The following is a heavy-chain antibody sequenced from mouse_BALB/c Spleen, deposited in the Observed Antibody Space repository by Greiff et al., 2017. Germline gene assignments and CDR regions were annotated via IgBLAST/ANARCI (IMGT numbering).Heavy chain of an antibody. V-gene: IGHV5-6*01. CDR3: ARQLSFAY. J-gene: IGHJ3*01. CDR1: GFTFSSYG. Sequence: EVQLVESGGGLVKPGGSLKLSCAASGFTFSSYGMSWVRQTPDKRLEWVATISSGGSYTYYPDSVKGRFTISRDNAKNTLYLQMSSLKSEDTAMYYCARQLSFAYWGQGTLVTVSA. CDR2: ISSGGSYT.